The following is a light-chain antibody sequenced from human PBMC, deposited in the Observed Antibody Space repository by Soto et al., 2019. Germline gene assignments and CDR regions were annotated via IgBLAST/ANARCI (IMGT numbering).Light chain of an antibody. CDR1: QSVSVH. J-gene: IGKJ1*01. V-gene: IGKV3-11*01. CDR3: VQRTTWPWT. Sequence: EIVLTQSPGTLSLSPGERATLSCRASQSVSVHLAWYQQKPGQAPRLLIYDASNRATGIPARFSGSGSGTDFTLTISSLEPADFAVYHCVQRTTWPWTCGQGSKVEIK. CDR2: DAS.